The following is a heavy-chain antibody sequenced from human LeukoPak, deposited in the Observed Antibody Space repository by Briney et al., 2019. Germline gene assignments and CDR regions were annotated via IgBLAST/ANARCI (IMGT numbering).Heavy chain of an antibody. J-gene: IGHJ5*02. CDR1: VYTFTSYG. CDR3: AVPFGELSGWFDP. Sequence: SVTVSFKASVYTFTSYGISWVRQAPGQGLEWMGGFIPIFGTANYAQEFQGRVTITADESTSTAYMELSSLRSEDTAVYYCAVPFGELSGWFDPWGQGTLVTVSS. V-gene: IGHV1-69*13. CDR2: FIPIFGTA. D-gene: IGHD3-10*01.